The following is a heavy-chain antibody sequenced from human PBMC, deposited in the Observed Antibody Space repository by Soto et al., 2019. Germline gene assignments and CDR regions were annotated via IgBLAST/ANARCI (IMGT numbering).Heavy chain of an antibody. D-gene: IGHD2-2*01. J-gene: IGHJ3*02. CDR1: GGSISSSSYY. Sequence: PSETLSLTCTVSGGSISSSSYYWGWIRQPPGKGLEWIGSIYYSGSTYYNPSLKSRVTISVDTSKNQFSLKLSSVTAADTAVYYCARDHRRGYCSSTSSSDAFDIWGQGTMVTVSS. CDR3: ARDHRRGYCSSTSSSDAFDI. V-gene: IGHV4-39*07. CDR2: IYYSGST.